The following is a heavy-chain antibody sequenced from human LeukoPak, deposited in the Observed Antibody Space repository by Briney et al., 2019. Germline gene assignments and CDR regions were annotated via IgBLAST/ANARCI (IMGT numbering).Heavy chain of an antibody. J-gene: IGHJ6*03. Sequence: ASVKVSCKASGYTFTSYDINWVRQATGQGLEWMGWMNPNSGNTGYAQKFQGRVTITRNTSISTAYMELSSLRSEDTAVYYCSLSPYDFWSGYYYMDVWGKGTTVTVSS. CDR1: GYTFTSYD. D-gene: IGHD3-3*01. CDR2: MNPNSGNT. CDR3: SLSPYDFWSGYYYMDV. V-gene: IGHV1-8*03.